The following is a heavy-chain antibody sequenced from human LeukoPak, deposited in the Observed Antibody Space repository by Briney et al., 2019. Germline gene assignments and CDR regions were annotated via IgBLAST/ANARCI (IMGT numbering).Heavy chain of an antibody. CDR3: ARVSGSYGDSAY. J-gene: IGHJ4*02. Sequence: GSLRLSCAASGFTFSSYSMNWVRQAPGKGLEWISYITSSSSSMYYADSVKGRFTISRDNAKNSLYLQTNSLRAEDTAVYYCARVSGSYGDSAYWGQGTLVTVSS. CDR1: GFTFSSYS. CDR2: ITSSSSSM. V-gene: IGHV3-48*04. D-gene: IGHD1-26*01.